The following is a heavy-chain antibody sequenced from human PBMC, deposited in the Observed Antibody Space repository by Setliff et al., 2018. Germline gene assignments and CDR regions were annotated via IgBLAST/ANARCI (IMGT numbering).Heavy chain of an antibody. D-gene: IGHD3-10*01. Sequence: SETLSLTCTVSGGSVFSGNYYWGWIRQSPGKGLEWIGHIYIGGSTNYNPSLKGRVTMSVDTSKNQFSLKLSSVTAADTAVYYCARGIITMVRGVITFSYYFDYWGQGTLVTVSS. CDR3: ARGIITMVRGVITFSYYFDY. V-gene: IGHV4-61*01. CDR1: GGSVFSGNYY. CDR2: IYIGGST. J-gene: IGHJ4*02.